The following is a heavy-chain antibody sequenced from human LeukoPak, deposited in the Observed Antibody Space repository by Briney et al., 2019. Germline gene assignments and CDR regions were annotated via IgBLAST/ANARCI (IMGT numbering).Heavy chain of an antibody. V-gene: IGHV4-30-2*01. CDR1: GGSIISGAYY. CDR3: ARVRAHSPYYFDY. J-gene: IGHJ4*02. CDR2: IYHSGST. Sequence: PSQTLSLTCTVSGGSIISGAYYWSWIRQPPGKGLEWIGYIYHSGSTYYNPSLKSRVTISVDRSKNQFSLKLSSVTAADTAVYYCARVRAHSPYYFDYWGQGTLVTVSS.